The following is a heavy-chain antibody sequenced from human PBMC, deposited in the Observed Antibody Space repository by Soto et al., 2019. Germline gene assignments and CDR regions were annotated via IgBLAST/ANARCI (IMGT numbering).Heavy chain of an antibody. CDR3: ARARMEWLRYRYYYYGMDV. Sequence: GGSLRLSCAASGFPFSSYSMNWVRQAPGKGLEWVSSISSRSSYIYYADSVKGRFTISRDNAKNSLYLQMNSLRAEDTAVYYCARARMEWLRYRYYYYGMDVWGQGTTVTVSS. CDR2: ISSRSSYI. V-gene: IGHV3-21*01. CDR1: GFPFSSYS. J-gene: IGHJ6*02. D-gene: IGHD5-12*01.